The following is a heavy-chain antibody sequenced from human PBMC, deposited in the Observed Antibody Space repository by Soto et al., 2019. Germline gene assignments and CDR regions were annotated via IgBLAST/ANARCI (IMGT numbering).Heavy chain of an antibody. CDR3: AKDKESYDVSS. CDR2: INPNTGGS. V-gene: IGHV1-2*02. CDR1: CYTFTCYY. J-gene: IGHJ5*02. D-gene: IGHD3-3*01. Sequence: SVEVWCKASCYTFTCYYMPWVRQAPGQGLEWMGWINPNTGGSNYAQNFQGRVSMTRDTSISTAYMELSRLRSDDTAVYYCAKDKESYDVSSWGQGTLVTVSS.